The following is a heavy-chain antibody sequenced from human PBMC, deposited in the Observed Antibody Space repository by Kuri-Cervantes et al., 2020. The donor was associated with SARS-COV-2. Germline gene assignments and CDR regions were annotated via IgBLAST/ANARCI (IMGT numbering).Heavy chain of an antibody. V-gene: IGHV4-39*01. CDR3: ARLEIPLVVAAYAY. CDR2: IYYSGST. D-gene: IGHD2-2*01. Sequence: SETLSLTCTVSGGSISSSSYYWGWIRQPPGKGLEWIGSIYYSGSTYYNPSLKSRVTISVDTSKNQFSLKLSSVTAADTAVYYCARLEIPLVVAAYAYWGQGTLVTVSS. J-gene: IGHJ4*02. CDR1: GGSISSSSYY.